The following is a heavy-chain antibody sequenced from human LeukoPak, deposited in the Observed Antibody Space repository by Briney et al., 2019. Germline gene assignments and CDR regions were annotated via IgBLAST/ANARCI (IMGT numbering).Heavy chain of an antibody. D-gene: IGHD3-10*01. J-gene: IGHJ4*02. CDR3: ARETSSSPTLYYGTGSYSY. V-gene: IGHV1-8*01. CDR2: MNPNSGNT. Sequence: ASVKVSCKASGYTFTSYDMNWVRQATGQGLEWMGWMNPNSGNTGYAQKFQGRVTMTRNTSISTAYMELSSLRSEDTAVYYCARETSSSPTLYYGTGSYSYWGQGTLVTVSS. CDR1: GYTFTSYD.